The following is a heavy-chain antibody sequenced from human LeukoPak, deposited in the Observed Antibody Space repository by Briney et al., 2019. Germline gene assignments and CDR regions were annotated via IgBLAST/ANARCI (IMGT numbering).Heavy chain of an antibody. V-gene: IGHV5-51*01. CDR1: GYSFTSYW. J-gene: IGHJ4*02. CDR2: IYPGDSDT. Sequence: GESLKISCKGTGYSFTSYWIGWVRQMPGKGLEWMGIIYPGDSDTRYSPSFQGQVTISADKSISTAYLQRSSLKASDTAMYYCATPYDYDILTFGYWGQGTLVTVSS. D-gene: IGHD3-9*01. CDR3: ATPYDYDILTFGY.